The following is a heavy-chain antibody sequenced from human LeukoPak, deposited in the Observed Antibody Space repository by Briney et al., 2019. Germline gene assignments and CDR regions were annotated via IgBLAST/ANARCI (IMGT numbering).Heavy chain of an antibody. D-gene: IGHD1-20*01. CDR3: VTYAY. J-gene: IGHJ4*01. CDR2: ISPSGSTI. CDR1: GFTFSDNY. Sequence: GGSLRLSCAASGFTFSDNYLSLIRQAPGKGLEWISYISPSGSTIYYAASVKGRFTISRDNSKNSLYLQMNSLRAEDTALYHCVTYAYWGQGTLVTVSS. V-gene: IGHV3-11*04.